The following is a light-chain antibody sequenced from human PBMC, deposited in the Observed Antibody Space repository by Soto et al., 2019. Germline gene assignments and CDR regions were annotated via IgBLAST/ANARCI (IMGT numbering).Light chain of an antibody. V-gene: IGLV2-23*01. J-gene: IGLJ1*01. CDR2: EGS. CDR3: CSYAGSGTYV. Sequence: QYALTQPASVSGSPGQSITISCTGTSSDVGSYNLGSWYQQHPGKAPKLLIYEGSKRPSGVSNRFSGSKSGNTASLTISGLQAEDEADYYCCSYAGSGTYVFGTGTKVTVL. CDR1: SSDVGSYNL.